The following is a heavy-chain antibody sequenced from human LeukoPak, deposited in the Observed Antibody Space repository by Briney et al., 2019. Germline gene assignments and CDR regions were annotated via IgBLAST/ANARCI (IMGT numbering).Heavy chain of an antibody. J-gene: IGHJ4*02. CDR3: AKGRCSGVGCDSFHS. CDR1: GLRFRSYA. Sequence: PGGSLRLSCVASGLRFRSYAMNWVRQAPGKGLECISTISDDSSFTYYADSVKGRSAISRDDSKNTLYLQMNNLKVEDTAVYDCAKGRCSGVGCDSFHSWGQGALVTVSS. CDR2: ISDDSSFT. D-gene: IGHD2-15*01. V-gene: IGHV3-23*01.